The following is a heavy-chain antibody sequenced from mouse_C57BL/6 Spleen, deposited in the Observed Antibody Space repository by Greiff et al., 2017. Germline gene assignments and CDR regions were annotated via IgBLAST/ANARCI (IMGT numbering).Heavy chain of an antibody. V-gene: IGHV2-2*01. D-gene: IGHD6-1*01. CDR3: ARVPRGDAMDY. CDR1: GFSLTSYG. Sequence: QVHVKQSGPGLVQPSQSLSITCTVSGFSLTSYGVHWVRQSPGKGLEWLGVIWSGGSTDYNAAFISRLSISKDNSKSQVFFKMNSLQADDTAIYYCARVPRGDAMDYWGQGTSVTVSS. J-gene: IGHJ4*01. CDR2: IWSGGST.